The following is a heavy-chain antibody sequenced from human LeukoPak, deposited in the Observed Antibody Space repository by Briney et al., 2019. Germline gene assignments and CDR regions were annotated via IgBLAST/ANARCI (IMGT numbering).Heavy chain of an antibody. CDR2: IYHSGST. CDR3: ARNGDVWGSYRTGPFDY. J-gene: IGHJ4*02. D-gene: IGHD3-16*02. Sequence: PSETLSLTCTVSGYSISSGYYWGWIRQPPGKGLEWIGSIYHSGSTYYNPSLKSRVTISVDTSKNQFSLKLSSVTAADTAVYYCARNGDVWGSYRTGPFDYWGQGTLVTVSS. CDR1: GYSISSGYY. V-gene: IGHV4-38-2*02.